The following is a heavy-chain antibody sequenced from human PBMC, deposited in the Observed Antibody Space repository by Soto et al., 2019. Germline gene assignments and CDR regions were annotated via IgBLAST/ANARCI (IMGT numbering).Heavy chain of an antibody. V-gene: IGHV4-31*03. CDR2: IYYSGST. J-gene: IGHJ4*02. CDR1: GGSISSGGYY. D-gene: IGHD6-19*01. CDR3: ARTEQWQKMDY. Sequence: SGTLSLTCTVSGGSISSGGYYWSWIRQHPGKGLEWIGYIYYSGSTYYNPSLKSRVTISVDTSKNQFSLKLSSVTAADTAVYYCARTEQWQKMDYWGQGTLVTVSS.